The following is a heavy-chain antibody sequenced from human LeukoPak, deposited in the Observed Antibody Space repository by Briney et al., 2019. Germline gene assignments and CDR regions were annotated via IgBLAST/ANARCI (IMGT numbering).Heavy chain of an antibody. CDR2: ISYDGSNK. CDR1: GFTFSSYA. J-gene: IGHJ6*02. Sequence: PGGSLRLSCAASGFTFSSYAMHWVRQAPGKGLEWVAVISYDGSNKYYADSVKGRFTISRDNSKNTLYLQMNSRRAEDTAVYYCARIRWSGYFGPVDYYYGMDVWGQGTTVTVSS. V-gene: IGHV3-30-3*01. D-gene: IGHD3-3*01. CDR3: ARIRWSGYFGPVDYYYGMDV.